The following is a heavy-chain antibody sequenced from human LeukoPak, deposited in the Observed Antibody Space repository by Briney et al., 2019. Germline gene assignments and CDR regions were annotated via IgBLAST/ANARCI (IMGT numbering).Heavy chain of an antibody. J-gene: IGHJ4*02. Sequence: SVKVSCKASGGTFSSYAISWVRQAPGQGLEWMGGIIPIFGTANYAQKFQGRVTITTDESTSTAYMELSSLRSEDTAVYYCAREEGYCSSTSCYTFFDYWGQGTLVTVSS. CDR2: IIPIFGTA. V-gene: IGHV1-69*05. CDR1: GGTFSSYA. D-gene: IGHD2-2*02. CDR3: AREEGYCSSTSCYTFFDY.